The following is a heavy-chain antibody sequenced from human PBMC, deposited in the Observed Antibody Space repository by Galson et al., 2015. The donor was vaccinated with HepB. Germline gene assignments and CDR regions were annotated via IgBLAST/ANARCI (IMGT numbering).Heavy chain of an antibody. CDR1: GYTFTNYY. V-gene: IGHV1-46*01. CDR3: ARAGNSNRGSNYFDY. CDR2: INPSGGST. J-gene: IGHJ4*02. Sequence: SVKVSCKASGYTFTNYYMHWVRQAPGQGLEWMGIINPSGGSTNYPQNFQGRVTMTRDTSTSTVYREVSSLRSEDTAMYYCARAGNSNRGSNYFDYWGQGTLVTVSS. D-gene: IGHD3-10*01.